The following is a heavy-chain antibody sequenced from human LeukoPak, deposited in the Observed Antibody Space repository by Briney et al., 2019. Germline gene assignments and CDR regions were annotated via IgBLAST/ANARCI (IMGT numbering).Heavy chain of an antibody. CDR1: GGTFSSYA. J-gene: IGHJ5*02. CDR2: IIPIFGTA. CDR3: ARDRPYCSSTNCYLRKYNWFDP. V-gene: IGHV1-69*05. Sequence: ASVKVSCKASGGTFSSYAISWVRQAPGQGLEWMGGIIPIFGTANYAQKFQGRVTITTDESTSTAYMELSSLRSEDTAVYYCARDRPYCSSTNCYLRKYNWFDPWGQGTLVTVSS. D-gene: IGHD2-2*01.